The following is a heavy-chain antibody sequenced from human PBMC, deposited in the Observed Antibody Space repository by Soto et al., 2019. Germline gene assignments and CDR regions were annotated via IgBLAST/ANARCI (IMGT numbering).Heavy chain of an antibody. Sequence: ASVKVSCKASGYTITTRGLSWLRQAPGQGLEWMGWINADKQKTKLAQRLQDRVTMTTDTSTSTAYMELRSLGSDDTAVYYCARGVRSDYDDMYDAFDIWGQGTKVTVSS. CDR2: INADKQKT. V-gene: IGHV1-18*01. CDR3: ARGVRSDYDDMYDAFDI. D-gene: IGHD3-22*01. J-gene: IGHJ3*02. CDR1: GYTITTRG.